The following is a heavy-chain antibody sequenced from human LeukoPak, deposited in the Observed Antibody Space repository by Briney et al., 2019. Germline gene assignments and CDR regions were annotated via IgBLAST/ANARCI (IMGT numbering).Heavy chain of an antibody. CDR3: ARHSAGYTTFFDY. CDR2: IMQDVSEK. D-gene: IGHD5-24*01. CDR1: GFTLSYYW. V-gene: IGHV3-7*04. Sequence: GGSLRLSCAASGFTLSYYWMTWVRRAPGKGLEWVANIMQDVSEKYYVDSVKGRFTISRDNAKNSLYLQMNSLRAEDTAVYYCARHSAGYTTFFDYWGQGTLVTVSS. J-gene: IGHJ4*02.